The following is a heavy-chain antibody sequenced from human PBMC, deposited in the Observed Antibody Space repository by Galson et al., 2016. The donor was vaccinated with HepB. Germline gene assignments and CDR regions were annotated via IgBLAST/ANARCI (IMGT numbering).Heavy chain of an antibody. CDR3: ATGRGSY. CDR1: GATSGFTFSSSG. D-gene: IGHD1-26*01. Sequence: SLRLSCAASGATSGFTFSSSGMHWVRQAPGRGLEWVAMIWNDGSNQHYADSVKGRFSIYRDNSKNALYLQMNSLRAEDTALYFCATGRGSYWGQGTLVTVSS. CDR2: IWNDGSNQ. V-gene: IGHV3-33*01. J-gene: IGHJ4*02.